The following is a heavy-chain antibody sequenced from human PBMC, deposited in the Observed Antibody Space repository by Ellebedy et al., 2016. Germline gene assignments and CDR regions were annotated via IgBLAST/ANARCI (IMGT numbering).Heavy chain of an antibody. CDR1: GFTFRSYA. CDR3: AREDSSGWYFN. Sequence: GGSLRLSXAASGFTFRSYAMHWVRQAPGKGLEWVAVISYDGSNKYYADSVKGRFTISRDNSKNTLYLQMNSLRAEDTAVYYCAREDSSGWYFNWGQGTLVTVSS. V-gene: IGHV3-30-3*01. CDR2: ISYDGSNK. D-gene: IGHD6-19*01. J-gene: IGHJ4*02.